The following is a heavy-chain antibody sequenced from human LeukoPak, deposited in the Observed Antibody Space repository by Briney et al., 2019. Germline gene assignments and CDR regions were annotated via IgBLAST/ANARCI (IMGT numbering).Heavy chain of an antibody. CDR3: AKDAGITVVRGVIYYFDY. CDR2: ISGSGGST. D-gene: IGHD3-10*01. V-gene: IGHV3-23*01. CDR1: GFTFSNYA. J-gene: IGHJ4*02. Sequence: GGSLRLSCAASGFTFSNYAMNWVRQAPGKGLEWVSAISGSGGSTYYADSVKGRITISRDNSKNTLYLQMNSLRDEYTAVYYCAKDAGITVVRGVIYYFDYWGQGALVTVSS.